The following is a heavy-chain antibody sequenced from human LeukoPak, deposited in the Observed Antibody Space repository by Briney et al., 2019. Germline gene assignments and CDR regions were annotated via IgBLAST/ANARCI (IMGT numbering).Heavy chain of an antibody. J-gene: IGHJ4*02. V-gene: IGHV3-23*01. CDR2: ITDTGSGT. Sequence: PPGGSLRLSCAASGFTFSSYGMSWVRQAPGMRLEWVSAITDTGSGTYYADSVKGRFTISRDNSKNTLYLQMNSLRAEDTAVYYCAKRVPYSTSSVYFDYWGQGTLVTVSS. D-gene: IGHD6-6*01. CDR1: GFTFSSYG. CDR3: AKRVPYSTSSVYFDY.